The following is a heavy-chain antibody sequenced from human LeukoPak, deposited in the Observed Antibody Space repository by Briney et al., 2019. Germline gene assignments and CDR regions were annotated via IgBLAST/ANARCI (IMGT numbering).Heavy chain of an antibody. CDR3: ARDSDPTYYYDSSGYDYAFDI. CDR2: ISSSSSYT. J-gene: IGHJ3*02. D-gene: IGHD3-22*01. V-gene: IGHV3-11*05. Sequence: GGSLRLSCAASGFTFSDYYMSWIRQAPGKGLEWVSYISSSSSYTNYADSVKGRFTISRDNAKNSLYPQMNSLRAEDTAVYYCARDSDPTYYYDSSGYDYAFDIWGQGTMVTVSS. CDR1: GFTFSDYY.